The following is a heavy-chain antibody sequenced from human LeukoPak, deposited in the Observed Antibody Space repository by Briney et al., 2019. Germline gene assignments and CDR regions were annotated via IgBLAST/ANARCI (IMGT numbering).Heavy chain of an antibody. Sequence: SVKVSCGASGGTFSSYTISWVRQAPGQGLEWMGRIIPILGIANYAQKFQGRVTITTDKSTSTAYMELSSLRSEDTAVYYCARVPYSYGYKDYWGQGTLVTVSS. CDR2: IIPILGIA. CDR1: GGTFSSYT. V-gene: IGHV1-69*02. CDR3: ARVPYSYGYKDY. D-gene: IGHD5-18*01. J-gene: IGHJ4*02.